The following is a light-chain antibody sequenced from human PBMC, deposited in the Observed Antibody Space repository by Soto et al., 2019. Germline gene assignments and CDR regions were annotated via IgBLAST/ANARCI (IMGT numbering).Light chain of an antibody. V-gene: IGKV3-20*01. Sequence: IVMTQSPATLSVSPGERATLSCRASQSISSNLAWYQQKPGQAPRLLIYGVSSRATGIPDRFSGSGSGTDFTLTISRLEPEDFAVYYCQQYGSSPLTFGGGTKVDIK. J-gene: IGKJ4*01. CDR2: GVS. CDR3: QQYGSSPLT. CDR1: QSISSN.